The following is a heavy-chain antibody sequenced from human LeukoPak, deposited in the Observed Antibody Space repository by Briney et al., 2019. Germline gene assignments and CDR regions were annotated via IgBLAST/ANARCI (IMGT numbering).Heavy chain of an antibody. Sequence: SETLSLTCTVSGGSISSGSYYSSWIRQPAGKGLEWIGRIYTSGSTNYNPSLKSRVTISVDTSKNQFSLKLSSVTAADTAVYYCARDPGYGRGGIDYWGQGTLVTVSS. J-gene: IGHJ4*02. CDR2: IYTSGST. CDR3: ARDPGYGRGGIDY. D-gene: IGHD5-18*01. CDR1: GGSISSGSYY. V-gene: IGHV4-61*02.